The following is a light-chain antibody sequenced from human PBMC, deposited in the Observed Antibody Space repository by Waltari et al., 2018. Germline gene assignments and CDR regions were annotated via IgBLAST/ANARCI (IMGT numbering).Light chain of an antibody. CDR3: QQYSSYSSRT. CDR2: QAS. J-gene: IGKJ1*01. V-gene: IGKV1-5*03. Sequence: DIQMTQSPSTLTASVGDRVTITCRASQSISSWLAWYQQKPGKAPKLLIYQASSLESGVPSRFSGSGSGTEFTLTISSLQPDDSATYYCQQYSSYSSRTFGQGTKVEIK. CDR1: QSISSW.